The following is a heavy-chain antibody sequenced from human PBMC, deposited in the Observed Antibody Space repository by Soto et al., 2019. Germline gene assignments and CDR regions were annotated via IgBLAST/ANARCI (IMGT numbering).Heavy chain of an antibody. D-gene: IGHD2-8*02. CDR2: IYHSGST. J-gene: IGHJ4*02. Sequence: SETLSLTCTVSGYSISSGYYWGWIRQPPGKGLEWIGSIYHSGSTYYNPSLKSRVTISVDTSKNQFSLKLSSVTAADTAVYYCARAFTGIGYSTGHTHMTPPYYFDYWGQGTLVTVSS. CDR1: GYSISSGYY. CDR3: ARAFTGIGYSTGHTHMTPPYYFDY. V-gene: IGHV4-38-2*02.